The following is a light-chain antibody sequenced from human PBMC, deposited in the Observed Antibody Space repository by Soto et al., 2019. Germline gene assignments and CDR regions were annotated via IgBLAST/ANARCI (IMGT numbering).Light chain of an antibody. CDR3: QQFGDSPPAFT. CDR2: GAS. Sequence: ESMLTQSPGTLSLSPGERATLSCRASRSVSSRYISWYQQKPGQAPRLLIYGASIRATGIPDRFSGSGSGTDFTLTISRLEAEDFAVYYCQQFGDSPPAFTFGQVTKLEI. J-gene: IGKJ2*01. V-gene: IGKV3-20*01. CDR1: RSVSSRY.